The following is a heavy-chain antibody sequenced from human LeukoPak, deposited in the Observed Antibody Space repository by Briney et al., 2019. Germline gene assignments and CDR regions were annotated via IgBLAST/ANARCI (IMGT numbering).Heavy chain of an antibody. CDR3: AKNSGSYCEEHGGGDY. D-gene: IGHD1-26*01. Sequence: PGGSPRLSCAASGFTFSSYSMNWVRQAPGKGLEWVSSISSSSSYIYYADSVKGRFTISRDNSKNTLYLQMNSLRAEDTAVYYCAKNSGSYCEEHGGGDYWGQGTLVTVSS. V-gene: IGHV3-21*01. J-gene: IGHJ4*02. CDR2: ISSSSSYI. CDR1: GFTFSSYS.